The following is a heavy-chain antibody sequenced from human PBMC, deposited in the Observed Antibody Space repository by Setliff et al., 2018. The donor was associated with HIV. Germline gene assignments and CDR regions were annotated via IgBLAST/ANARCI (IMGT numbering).Heavy chain of an antibody. V-gene: IGHV4-4*02. J-gene: IGHJ6*02. CDR3: ARDRALQFLEWLSPYYYYYGMDV. Sequence: PSETLSLTCAVSGGSISSSNWWSWVRQPPGKGLEWIGEIYHSGSTNYNSSLKSRVTISLDTSKNQFSLKLSSVTAADTAVYYCARDRALQFLEWLSPYYYYYGMDVWGQGTTVTVSS. CDR1: GGSISSSNW. CDR2: IYHSGST. D-gene: IGHD3-3*01.